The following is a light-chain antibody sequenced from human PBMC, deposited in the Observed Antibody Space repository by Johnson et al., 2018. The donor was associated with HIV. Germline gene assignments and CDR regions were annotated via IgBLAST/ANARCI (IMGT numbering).Light chain of an antibody. CDR3: ATWDNSLSTGAV. CDR1: SSNIGNNY. CDR2: DNN. Sequence: QSVLTQPPSVSAAPGQKVTISCSGSSSNIGNNYVSWYQQLPGTAPKLLIYDNNKRPSGIPDRFSGSKSGTSATLDITGLQTGDEADYYCATWDNSLSTGAVFGTGTKVTVL. V-gene: IGLV1-51*01. J-gene: IGLJ1*01.